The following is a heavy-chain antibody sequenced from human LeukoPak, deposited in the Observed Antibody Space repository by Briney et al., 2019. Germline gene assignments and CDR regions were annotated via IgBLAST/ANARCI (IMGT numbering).Heavy chain of an antibody. V-gene: IGHV3-15*01. CDR3: TTVGQQWLTEGWFDP. D-gene: IGHD6-19*01. CDR1: GFSFTDAW. J-gene: IGHJ5*02. Sequence: GGSLRLSCAASGFSFTDAWMSWVRQAPGKGLEWVGRITSKTDGGITDSAAPVKGRFTISRDDSKNTLYLQMNSLKTEDTAVYYCTTVGQQWLTEGWFDPWGQGTLVTVSS. CDR2: ITSKTDGGIT.